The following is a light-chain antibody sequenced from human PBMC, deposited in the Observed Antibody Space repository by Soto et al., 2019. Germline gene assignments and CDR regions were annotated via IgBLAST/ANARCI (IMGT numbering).Light chain of an antibody. CDR3: QQRSNWPLLT. V-gene: IGKV3-11*01. CDR2: DAS. J-gene: IGKJ4*02. Sequence: EILLTQSPATLSLSPGETATLSCRASQSVSTYLAWYQQKPGQPPRLLIYDASNRATGVPARFSGSGSGTDFTLPIRSLEPEDFAVYYCQQRSNWPLLTFGGGTKVEIK. CDR1: QSVSTY.